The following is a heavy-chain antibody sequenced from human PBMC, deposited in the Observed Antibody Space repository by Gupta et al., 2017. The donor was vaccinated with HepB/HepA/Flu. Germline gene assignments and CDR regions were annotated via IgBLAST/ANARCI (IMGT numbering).Heavy chain of an antibody. Sequence: QLQLQESGPGLVKPSETLSLTCTVSGGSFSSSSYFWGWIRQPPGKGLEWIGSIYYSGSTNYNPSLKSRVTISVDTSKNQFSLKLNSVTAADTAVYYCARRPNLLHYDILTGYSRISYYFDYWAQGTLVTVSS. CDR3: ARRPNLLHYDILTGYSRISYYFDY. V-gene: IGHV4-39*01. CDR1: GGSFSSSSYF. D-gene: IGHD3-9*01. J-gene: IGHJ4*02. CDR2: IYYSGST.